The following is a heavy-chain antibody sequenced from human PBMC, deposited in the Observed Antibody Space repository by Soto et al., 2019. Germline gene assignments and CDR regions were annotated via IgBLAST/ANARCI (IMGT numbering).Heavy chain of an antibody. V-gene: IGHV3-9*01. CDR2: ISWNSGSI. Sequence: SXRLSWSSSVCSFYDYAIHVFRQAPGKGLECVSGISWNSGSIGYADSVKGRFNISRDNAKNSLYLQMNSLRAEDTALYYCAKDFVWLGELLVGSGMEVWRQGTKVNVSS. D-gene: IGHD3-10*01. CDR3: AKDFVWLGELLVGSGMEV. J-gene: IGHJ6*02. CDR1: VCSFYDYA.